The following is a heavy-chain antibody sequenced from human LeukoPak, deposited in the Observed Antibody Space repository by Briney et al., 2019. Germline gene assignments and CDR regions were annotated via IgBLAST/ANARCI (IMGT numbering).Heavy chain of an antibody. D-gene: IGHD1-26*01. J-gene: IGHJ6*02. CDR1: GFTFSNYA. CDR2: ISGSGVNT. Sequence: PGGSLRLSCAASGFTFSNYAMNWVRQAPGKGLEWVSLISGSGVNTYYADSVKGRFTISRDTSKNTVSLQMNSLRGEDTAVYYCAKDVRVGGGGMDVWGQGTTVTVSS. CDR3: AKDVRVGGGGMDV. V-gene: IGHV3-23*01.